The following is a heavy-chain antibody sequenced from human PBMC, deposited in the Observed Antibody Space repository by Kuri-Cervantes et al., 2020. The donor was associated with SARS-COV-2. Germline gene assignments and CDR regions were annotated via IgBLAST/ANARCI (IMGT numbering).Heavy chain of an antibody. CDR3: ARDRSGGGIKRGGWYFDL. V-gene: IGHV3-48*01. CDR2: INSISSNI. D-gene: IGHD3-16*01. CDR1: GFTFSNYG. Sequence: GGSLRLSCAVSGFTFSNYGMNWVRQAPGKGLEWVAHINSISSNIGYADSVKGRFTISRDNSKNTLYLQMNSLRAEHTAVYYCARDRSGGGIKRGGWYFDLWGRGTLVTVSS. J-gene: IGHJ2*01.